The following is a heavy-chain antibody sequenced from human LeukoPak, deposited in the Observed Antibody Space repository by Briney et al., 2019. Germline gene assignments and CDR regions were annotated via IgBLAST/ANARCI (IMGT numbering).Heavy chain of an antibody. Sequence: SVKVSCKASGYTFTSYGISWVRQAPGQGLEWMGGIIPIFGTANYAQKFQGRVTITTDESTSTAYMELGSLRSEDTAVYYCARAGGVLRYFDWPSRGMDVWGKGTTVTVSS. CDR3: ARAGGVLRYFDWPSRGMDV. D-gene: IGHD3-9*01. CDR1: GYTFTSYG. V-gene: IGHV1-69*05. J-gene: IGHJ6*03. CDR2: IIPIFGTA.